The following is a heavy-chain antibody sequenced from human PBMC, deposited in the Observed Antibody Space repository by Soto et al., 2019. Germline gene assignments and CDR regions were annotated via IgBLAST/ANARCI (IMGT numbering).Heavy chain of an antibody. CDR2: IYYSGST. J-gene: IGHJ4*02. CDR3: ARDARPVHYYDSSGLDY. Sequence: PSETLSLTCTVSGGSISSGGYYWSWIRQHPGKGLEWIGYIYYSGSTYYNPSLKSRVTISVDTSKNQFSLKLSSVTAADTAVYYCARDARPVHYYDSSGLDYWGQGTLVTVSS. CDR1: GGSISSGGYY. V-gene: IGHV4-31*03. D-gene: IGHD3-22*01.